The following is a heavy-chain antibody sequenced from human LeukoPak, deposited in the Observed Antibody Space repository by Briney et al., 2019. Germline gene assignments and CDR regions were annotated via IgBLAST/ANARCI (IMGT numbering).Heavy chain of an antibody. CDR3: ARILQYCSSTSCHYMDV. V-gene: IGHV3-7*01. CDR1: GFTFSSYW. CDR2: IKQDGSEK. J-gene: IGHJ6*03. D-gene: IGHD2-2*01. Sequence: PGGSLRLSCAASGFTFSSYWMSWVRQAPGKGLEWVANIKQDGSEKYYVDSVKGRFTISRDNAKNSLYLQMNSLRAEDTAVYYCARILQYCSSTSCHYMDVWGKGTTVTVSS.